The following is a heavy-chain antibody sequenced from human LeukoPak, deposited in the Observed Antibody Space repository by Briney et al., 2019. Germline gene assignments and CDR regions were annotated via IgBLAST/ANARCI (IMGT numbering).Heavy chain of an antibody. CDR1: GGSITSYY. CDR3: ARGVYIAAAQYGY. Sequence: RPSETLSLTCIISGGSITSYYWTWIRQPAGKGLEWIGRFYSSGITNYNPSLKSRVTISVDTSKNQFSLKLNSVTAADTAVYYCARGVYIAAAQYGYWGQGTLVTVSS. D-gene: IGHD6-13*01. V-gene: IGHV4-4*07. J-gene: IGHJ4*02. CDR2: FYSSGIT.